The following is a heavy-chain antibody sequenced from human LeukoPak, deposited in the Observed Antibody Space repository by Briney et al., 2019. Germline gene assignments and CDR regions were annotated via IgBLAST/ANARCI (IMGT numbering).Heavy chain of an antibody. D-gene: IGHD6-19*01. CDR2: ISSGSTYK. CDR3: ATTPVAVDY. J-gene: IGHJ4*02. CDR1: GFTFNIYT. V-gene: IGHV3-21*01. Sequence: GSLRLSCAASGFTFNIYTMNWVRQAPGKGLEWVSSISSGSTYKYYADSVKGRFTISRDNAKNSLYLQMNSLRAEDTALYYCATTPVAVDYWGQGTLVTVSS.